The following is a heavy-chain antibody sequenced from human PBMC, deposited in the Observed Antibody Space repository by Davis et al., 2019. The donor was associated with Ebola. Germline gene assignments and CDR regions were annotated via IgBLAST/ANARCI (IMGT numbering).Heavy chain of an antibody. D-gene: IGHD6-6*01. Sequence: PGGSLRLSCTVSGGSISSSSYYWGWIRQPPGKGLERIGSIYYSGSTYYNPSLKSRVTISVDTSKNQFSLKLSSVTAADTAVYYCASSLPSIAAFDYWGQGTLVTVSS. J-gene: IGHJ4*02. CDR1: GGSISSSSYY. CDR2: IYYSGST. CDR3: ASSLPSIAAFDY. V-gene: IGHV4-39*07.